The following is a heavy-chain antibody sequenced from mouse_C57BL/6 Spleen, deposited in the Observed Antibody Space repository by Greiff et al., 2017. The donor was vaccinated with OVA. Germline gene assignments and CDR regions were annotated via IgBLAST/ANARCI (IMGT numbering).Heavy chain of an antibody. D-gene: IGHD2-1*01. V-gene: IGHV1-26*01. CDR1: GYTFTDSY. J-gene: IGHJ4*01. CDR2: INPNNGGT. CDR3: ARSGYYGNDYYAMDY. Sequence: VQLQQSGPELVKPGASVKISCKASGYTFTDSYMNWVKQSHGKSLEWIGDINPNNGGTSYKQKFKGKATLTVDKSSSTAYMELRSLTSEDSAVYYCARSGYYGNDYYAMDYWGQGTSVTVSS.